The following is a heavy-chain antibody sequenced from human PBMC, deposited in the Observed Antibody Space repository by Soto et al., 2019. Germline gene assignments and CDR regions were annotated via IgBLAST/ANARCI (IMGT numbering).Heavy chain of an antibody. CDR3: AEDRGYGSSTNLVWKNWFDP. CDR1: GYTFTSYG. CDR2: ISAYNGNT. Sequence: ASVKVSCKASGYTFTSYGISWVRQAPGQGLEWMGWISAYNGNTNYAQKLQGRVTMTTDTSTSTAYMELRSLRSDDTAVYYCAEDRGYGSSTNLVWKNWFDPGGQETLVTVSS. D-gene: IGHD6-6*01. V-gene: IGHV1-18*01. J-gene: IGHJ5*02.